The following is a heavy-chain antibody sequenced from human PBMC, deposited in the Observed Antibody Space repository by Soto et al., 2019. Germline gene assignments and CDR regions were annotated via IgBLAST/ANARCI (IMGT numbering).Heavy chain of an antibody. V-gene: IGHV4-31*03. CDR1: GGSIGSGGYY. CDR3: ASSSGGSYYDY. J-gene: IGHJ4*02. D-gene: IGHD2-15*01. Sequence: SETLSLTCTVSGGSIGSGGYYWSWIRQHPGKGLEWIGYIYYSGSTYYNPSLKSRVTISVDTSKNQFSLELSSVTAADTAVYYCASSSGGSYYDYWGQGTLVTVSS. CDR2: IYYSGST.